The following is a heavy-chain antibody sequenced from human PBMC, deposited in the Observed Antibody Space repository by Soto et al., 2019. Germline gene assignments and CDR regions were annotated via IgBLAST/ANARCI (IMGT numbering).Heavy chain of an antibody. Sequence: SVKVSCKASGGTFSSYAISWVRQAPGQGLEWMGGIIPIFGTANYAQKFQGRVTITADESTSTAYMELSSLRSEDTAVYYCARDFGAGYGDSNRYYYYGMDVWGQGTTVTVSS. CDR1: GGTFSSYA. D-gene: IGHD4-17*01. CDR2: IIPIFGTA. V-gene: IGHV1-69*13. CDR3: ARDFGAGYGDSNRYYYYGMDV. J-gene: IGHJ6*02.